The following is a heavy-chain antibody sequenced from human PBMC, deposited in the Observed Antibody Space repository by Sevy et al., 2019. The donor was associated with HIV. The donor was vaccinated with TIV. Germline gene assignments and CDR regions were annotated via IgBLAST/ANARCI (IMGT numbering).Heavy chain of an antibody. V-gene: IGHV3-23*01. CDR2: ISGSGGST. Sequence: GGSLSLSCAASGFTFSSYAMSWVRQAPGKGLEWVSAISGSGGSTYYADSVKGRFTISRDNSKNTLYLQMNSLRAEDTAVYYCAKIGSGSYYIFYYFDYWGQGTLVTVSS. CDR1: GFTFSSYA. CDR3: AKIGSGSYYIFYYFDY. J-gene: IGHJ4*02. D-gene: IGHD1-26*01.